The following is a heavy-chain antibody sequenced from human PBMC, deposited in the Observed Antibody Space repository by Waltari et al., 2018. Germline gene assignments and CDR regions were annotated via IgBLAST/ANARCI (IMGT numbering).Heavy chain of an antibody. V-gene: IGHV3-23*01. CDR1: GFTFSSYA. CDR3: AKGRRITMIVVVTTFDY. CDR2: ISGSGGST. Sequence: EVQLLESGGGLVQPGGSPRLSCAASGFTFSSYAMSWVRQAPGKGLEWVSAISGSGGSTYYADSVKGRFTISRDNSKNTLYLQMNSLRAEDTAVYYCAKGRRITMIVVVTTFDYWGQGTLVTVSS. D-gene: IGHD3-22*01. J-gene: IGHJ4*02.